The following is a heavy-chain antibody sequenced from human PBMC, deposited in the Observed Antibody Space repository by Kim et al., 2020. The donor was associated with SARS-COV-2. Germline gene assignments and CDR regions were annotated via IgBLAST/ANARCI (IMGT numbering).Heavy chain of an antibody. CDR2: ISYDGSNK. V-gene: IGHV3-30*04. CDR3: ARASRDDEIPYYYYGMD. D-gene: IGHD2-2*02. CDR1: GFTFSSYA. Sequence: GGSLRLSCAASGFTFSSYAIHWVRQAPGKGLEWVAVISYDGSNKYYADSVKGRFTISRDNSKNTLYLQMNSLRAEDTAVYYCARASRDDEIPYYYYGMD. J-gene: IGHJ6*01.